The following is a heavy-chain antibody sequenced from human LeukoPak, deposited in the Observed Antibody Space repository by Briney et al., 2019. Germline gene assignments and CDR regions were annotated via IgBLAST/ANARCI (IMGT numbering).Heavy chain of an antibody. V-gene: IGHV7-4-1*02. CDR1: GYTFTRYA. J-gene: IGHJ4*02. Sequence: GASVKVSCKASGYTFTRYAMNWVRQAPGQGLEWMGWINTNTGNPTYAQGFTGRFVFSLHTSVSTAYLQISSLKAEDTAVYYCAGEVAPGGFDYWGQGTLVTVSS. CDR3: AGEVAPGGFDY. CDR2: INTNTGNP. D-gene: IGHD4-23*01.